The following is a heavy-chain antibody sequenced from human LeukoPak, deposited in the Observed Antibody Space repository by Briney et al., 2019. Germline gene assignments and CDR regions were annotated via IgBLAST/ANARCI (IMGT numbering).Heavy chain of an antibody. CDR2: IYYSGST. CDR3: ARSAGYYFDY. D-gene: IGHD1-14*01. J-gene: IGHJ4*02. CDR1: GGSISSYY. Sequence: SEALSLTCTVSGGSISSYYWSWIRQPPGKGLEWIGYIYYSGSTNYYPSLKSRVTVSVDTSKNQFSLKLSSVTAADTAVYYCARSAGYYFDYWGQGTLVTVSS. V-gene: IGHV4-59*01.